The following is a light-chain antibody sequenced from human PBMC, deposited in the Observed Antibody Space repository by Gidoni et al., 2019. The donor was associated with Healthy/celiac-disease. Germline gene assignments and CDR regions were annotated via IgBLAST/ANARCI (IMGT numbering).Light chain of an antibody. CDR3: QQYDNLT. CDR2: DAS. V-gene: IGKV1-33*01. J-gene: IGKJ4*01. Sequence: DIQMTQSPSSLSASVGDRVTITCQARQDISNYLNLYQQKPGKAPKLLIYDASNLETGFPSRLSGRGSGTDFTFTISSLQPEDISTYYCQQYDNLTFGGGTKVEIK. CDR1: QDISNY.